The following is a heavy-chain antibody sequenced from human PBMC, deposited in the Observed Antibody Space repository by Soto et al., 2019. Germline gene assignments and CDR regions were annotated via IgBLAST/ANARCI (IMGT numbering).Heavy chain of an antibody. CDR2: IYYSGST. CDR1: GGSISSGGYY. CDR3: ARPSFYSSSSHYMDV. Sequence: PSETLSLTCTVSGGSISSGGYYWSWIRQHPGKGLEWIGYIYYSGSTYYNPSLKSRVTISVDTSKNQFTLKLSSVTAADTAVYYCARPSFYSSSSHYMDVWGKGTTVTVSS. J-gene: IGHJ6*03. V-gene: IGHV4-31*03. D-gene: IGHD6-6*01.